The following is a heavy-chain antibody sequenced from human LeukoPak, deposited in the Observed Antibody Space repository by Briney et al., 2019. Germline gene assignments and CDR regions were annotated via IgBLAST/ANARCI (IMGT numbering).Heavy chain of an antibody. Sequence: SETLSLTCTVSGGSISSYYWSWIRQPPGKGLEWIGYIYYSGSTNYNPSLKSRVTISVDTSKNQFSLTLSSVTAADTAVYYCARAGSYGYMGYWGQGTLVTVSS. V-gene: IGHV4-59*01. J-gene: IGHJ4*02. CDR1: GGSISSYY. D-gene: IGHD5-18*01. CDR3: ARAGSYGYMGY. CDR2: IYYSGST.